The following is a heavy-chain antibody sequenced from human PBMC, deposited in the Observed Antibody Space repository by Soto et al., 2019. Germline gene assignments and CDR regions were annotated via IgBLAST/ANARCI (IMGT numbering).Heavy chain of an antibody. V-gene: IGHV4-34*01. CDR1: GWSFSGYY. J-gene: IGHJ5*02. D-gene: IGHD6-19*01. CDR2: INHSGST. CDR3: ARVPYSSGWYHWFDP. Sequence: SETLSLTCAFYGWSFSGYYWSWIRQPPGKGLEWIGEINHSGSTNYNPSLKSRVTISVDTSKNQFSLKLSSVTAADTAVYYCARVPYSSGWYHWFDPWGQGTLVTV.